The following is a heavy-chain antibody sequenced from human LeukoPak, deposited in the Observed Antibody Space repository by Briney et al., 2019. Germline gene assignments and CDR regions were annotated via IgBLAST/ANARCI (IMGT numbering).Heavy chain of an antibody. V-gene: IGHV3-43D*03. J-gene: IGHJ4*02. CDR3: AKELWFGEFRDFDY. D-gene: IGHD3-10*01. Sequence: GGSLRLSCAASGFTFDDYAMHWVRQAPGKGLEWVSLISWDGGSTYYADSVKGRFTISRDNSKNTLYLQMNSLRAEDTAVYYCAKELWFGEFRDFDYWGQGTLVTVSS. CDR2: ISWDGGST. CDR1: GFTFDDYA.